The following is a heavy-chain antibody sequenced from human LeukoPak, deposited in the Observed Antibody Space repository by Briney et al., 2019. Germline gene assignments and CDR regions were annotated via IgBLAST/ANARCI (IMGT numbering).Heavy chain of an antibody. D-gene: IGHD3-10*01. J-gene: IGHJ4*02. CDR2: IKQDGSEK. CDR3: ARDPPRGRFPDY. Sequence: GGSLRLSCAASELNVSNNYMNWVRQAPGKGLEWVANIKQDGSEKYYVDSVKGRFTISRDNAKNSLYLQMNSLRAEDTAVYYCARDPPRGRFPDYWGQGTLVTVSS. CDR1: ELNVSNNY. V-gene: IGHV3-7*01.